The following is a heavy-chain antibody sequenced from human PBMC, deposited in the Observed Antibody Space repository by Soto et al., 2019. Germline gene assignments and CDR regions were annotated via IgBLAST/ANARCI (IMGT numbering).Heavy chain of an antibody. CDR2: IYYSGIT. CDR3: TRASRFTSSWFWFDP. J-gene: IGHJ5*02. V-gene: IGHV4-31*03. CDR1: GDPISSGYYN. D-gene: IGHD6-13*01. Sequence: ILSLTYSVSGDPISSGYYNWNGIRQHPGKGPEWIGYIYYSGITNYNPSLRSRVTLSVDTAQNQFSLRLASVTAADTAVYYCTRASRFTSSWFWFDPWGQGTLVTVSS.